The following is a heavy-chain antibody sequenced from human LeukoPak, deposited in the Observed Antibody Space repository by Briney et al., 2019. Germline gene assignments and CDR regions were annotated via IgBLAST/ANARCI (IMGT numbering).Heavy chain of an antibody. J-gene: IGHJ3*02. CDR3: ARDREGYCSSTSCYPRIAARPGDAFDI. CDR2: ISAYNGNT. Sequence: GASVKVSCKASGYTFTSYGISWVRQAPGQGLEWMGWISAYNGNTNYAQKLQGRVTMTTDTSTSTAYMELRSLRSDDTAVYYCARDREGYCSSTSCYPRIAARPGDAFDIWGQGTMVTVSS. V-gene: IGHV1-18*01. D-gene: IGHD2-2*01. CDR1: GYTFTSYG.